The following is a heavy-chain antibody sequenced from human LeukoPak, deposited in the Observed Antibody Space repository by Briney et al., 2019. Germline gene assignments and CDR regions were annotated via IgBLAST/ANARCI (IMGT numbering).Heavy chain of an antibody. V-gene: IGHV3-30*04. Sequence: QPGRTLRLSCVASGFTFSSYAMHCVRQAPGKGLEYVAVISYDGSDRYYADSVKGRFTISRDNSKNTLYVQMNSLGAEDTAIYYCASQRPGQVDPYYYGMDLWAKGPRSSSPQ. CDR1: GFTFSSYA. D-gene: IGHD6-25*01. CDR3: ASQRPGQVDPYYYGMDL. CDR2: ISYDGSDR. J-gene: IGHJ6*04.